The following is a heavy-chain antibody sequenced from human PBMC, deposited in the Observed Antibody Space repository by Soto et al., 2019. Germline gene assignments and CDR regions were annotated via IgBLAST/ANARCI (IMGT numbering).Heavy chain of an antibody. V-gene: IGHV5-51*01. J-gene: IGHJ4*02. CDR3: ARRGYYYDSSGYHLKGFDY. CDR2: IYPDDSDT. D-gene: IGHD3-22*01. Sequence: GETLKISCKGSGYSFTNYWIGWVRQMPGKGLEWMGIIYPDDSDTRYRPSFQGQVTISADKSISTAYLQWSSLKASDTAMYYCARRGYYYDSSGYHLKGFDYWGQGTLVTVSS. CDR1: GYSFTNYW.